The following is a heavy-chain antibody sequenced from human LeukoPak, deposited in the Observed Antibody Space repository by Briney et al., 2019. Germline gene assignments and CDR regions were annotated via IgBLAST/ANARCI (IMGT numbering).Heavy chain of an antibody. J-gene: IGHJ4*02. CDR1: GDSVSSNSAA. V-gene: IGHV6-1*01. D-gene: IGHD3-22*01. CDR2: TYYRSKWYN. Sequence: SQTLSLACAISGDSVSSNSAAWNWIRQSPSRGLEWLGRTYYRSKWYNDYAVSAKSRITINPDTSKNQFSLQLNSVTPEDTAVYYCARDGDYYDSSGYYSRFDYWGQGTLVTVSS. CDR3: ARDGDYYDSSGYYSRFDY.